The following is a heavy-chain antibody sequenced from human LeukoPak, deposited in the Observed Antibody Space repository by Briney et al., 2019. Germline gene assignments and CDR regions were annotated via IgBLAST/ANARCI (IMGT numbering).Heavy chain of an antibody. CDR3: ARDRLLEDRHYYSYYYMDV. J-gene: IGHJ6*03. CDR1: GFTFSSYS. CDR2: ISSSSTTI. Sequence: GGSLRLSCAASGFTFSSYSMMWVRQAPGKGLEWVSYISSSSTTIHYADSVKGRFTISRDNVKNSVYLQMNSLRAEDTAVYYCARDRLLEDRHYYSYYYMDVWGKGTTVTVSS. D-gene: IGHD1-1*01. V-gene: IGHV3-48*01.